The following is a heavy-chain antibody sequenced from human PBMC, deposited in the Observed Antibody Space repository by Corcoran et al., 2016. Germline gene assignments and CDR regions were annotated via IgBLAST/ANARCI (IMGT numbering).Heavy chain of an antibody. CDR3: ARTDYYDSSGYGGYYFDY. V-gene: IGHV5-51*01. CDR2: IYPGDSDT. J-gene: IGHJ4*02. D-gene: IGHD3-22*01. Sequence: EVQLVQSGAEVKKPGESLKISCKGSGYSFTSYWIGWVRQMPGKGLEWMGIIYPGDSDTRYSPSFQGQVTISADKSISTAYLQWSSLKASDTAMYYCARTDYYDSSGYGGYYFDYWGQGTLVTVSS. CDR1: GYSFTSYW.